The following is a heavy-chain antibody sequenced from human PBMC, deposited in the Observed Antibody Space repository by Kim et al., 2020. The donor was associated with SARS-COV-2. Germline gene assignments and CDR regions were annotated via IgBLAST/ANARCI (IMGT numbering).Heavy chain of an antibody. J-gene: IGHJ5*02. D-gene: IGHD2-15*01. V-gene: IGHV2-70*01. Sequence: YYSTSLKTRLTISKDTSKNQVVLTMTNMDPVDTATYYCARIKGSGGWFDPWGQGTLVTVSS. CDR3: ARIKGSGGWFDP.